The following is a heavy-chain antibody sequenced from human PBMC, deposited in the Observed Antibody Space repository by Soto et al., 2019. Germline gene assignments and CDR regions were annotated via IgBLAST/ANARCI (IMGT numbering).Heavy chain of an antibody. CDR3: EWEGL. V-gene: IGHV3-30*03. J-gene: IGHJ4*02. CDR1: GFTFSSYD. CDR2: ISFDGSKK. Sequence: ESGGGVVQPGRSLRLSCAATGFTFSSYDMHWVRQAPGKGLEWVSVISFDGSKKYYEDSVKGRFTISRDNSKNTLYLQMNSLRTEDTAVYYCEWEGLWGQGTLVTVSS.